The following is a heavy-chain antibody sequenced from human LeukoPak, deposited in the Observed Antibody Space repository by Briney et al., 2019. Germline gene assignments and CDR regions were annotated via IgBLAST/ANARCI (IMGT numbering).Heavy chain of an antibody. Sequence: SETLSLTCTVSGGSISDISYYWGWIRQPPGKGLEWIGSIYYSGSTYYNPSLKSRVTISIHTSKKQFSLKLSSVTAADTAVYYCARDLYSSRTNDAFVIWGQGTTVTVSS. V-gene: IGHV4-39*07. J-gene: IGHJ3*02. D-gene: IGHD6-13*01. CDR3: ARDLYSSRTNDAFVI. CDR1: GGSISDISYY. CDR2: IYYSGST.